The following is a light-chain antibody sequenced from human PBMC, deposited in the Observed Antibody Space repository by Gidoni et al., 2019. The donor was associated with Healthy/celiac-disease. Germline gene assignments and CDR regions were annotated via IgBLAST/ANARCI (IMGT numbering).Light chain of an antibody. CDR1: QSVSSN. Sequence: DIVMTPSPATLSVSPGERATLACRASQSVSSNLAWYQQKPGQAPRLLIYGASPRATGIPARFSGSGSGTEFTLTISSRQSEDFAVYYCQQYNNWPPYSFGQGTKLEIK. CDR3: QQYNNWPPYS. J-gene: IGKJ2*03. CDR2: GAS. V-gene: IGKV3-15*01.